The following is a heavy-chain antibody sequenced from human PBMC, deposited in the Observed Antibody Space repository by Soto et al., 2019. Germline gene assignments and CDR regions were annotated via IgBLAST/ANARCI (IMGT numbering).Heavy chain of an antibody. CDR2: ISGSGGST. J-gene: IGHJ6*02. V-gene: IGHV3-23*01. Sequence: GGSLILSCAASGFTFSSYAMSWVRQAPGKGLEWVSAISGSGGSTYYADSVKGRFTISRDNSKNTLYLQMNSLRAEDTAVYYCAKDPPWTVGPLAIDVWGQGTTVTVSS. D-gene: IGHD3-3*01. CDR1: GFTFSSYA. CDR3: AKDPPWTVGPLAIDV.